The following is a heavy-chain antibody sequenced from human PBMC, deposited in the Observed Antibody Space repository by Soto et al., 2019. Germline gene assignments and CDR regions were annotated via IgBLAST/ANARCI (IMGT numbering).Heavy chain of an antibody. D-gene: IGHD3-22*01. CDR2: IYHSGST. Sequence: QVQLQESGPGLVKPSGTLSLTCAVSGGSISSSNWWGWVRQPPGKGLEWMGEIYHSGSTNYNPSLTSRVTISVHTSTNQFPLKLSSVTAADTAVYYCAREAKYYYDSSGSSLGDWGQGSLVTVSS. CDR3: AREAKYYYDSSGSSLGD. J-gene: IGHJ4*02. V-gene: IGHV4-4*02. CDR1: GGSISSSNW.